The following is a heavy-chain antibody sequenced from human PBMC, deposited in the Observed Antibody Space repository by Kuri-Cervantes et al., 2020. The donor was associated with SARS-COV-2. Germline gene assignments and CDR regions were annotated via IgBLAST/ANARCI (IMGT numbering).Heavy chain of an antibody. CDR1: GGSFSGYY. CDR3: ARAWGY. Sequence: SETLSLTCAVYGGSFSGYYWSWIRQPPGKGLEWIGEINHGGSTNYNPSLKSRVTISVDTSKNQFSLKLSSVTAADTAVYYCARAWGYWGQGTLVTVSS. D-gene: IGHD3-16*01. J-gene: IGHJ4*02. V-gene: IGHV4-34*01. CDR2: INHGGST.